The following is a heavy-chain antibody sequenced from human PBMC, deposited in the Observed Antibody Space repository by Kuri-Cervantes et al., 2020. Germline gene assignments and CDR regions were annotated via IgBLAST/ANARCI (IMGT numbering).Heavy chain of an antibody. CDR1: GGSISSSTYF. J-gene: IGHJ4*02. CDR2: IYYSGTT. CDR3: ARGPGAPSGIAARPKYFNY. D-gene: IGHD6-6*01. V-gene: IGHV4-39*07. Sequence: GSLRLSCTVSGGSISSSTYFWGWIRQPPGKGLEWIGSIYYSGTTYYNPSLKSRVTISTDTSKNQFSLQLSSVTAADTAVYYCARGPGAPSGIAARPKYFNYCGQGTLVTVSS.